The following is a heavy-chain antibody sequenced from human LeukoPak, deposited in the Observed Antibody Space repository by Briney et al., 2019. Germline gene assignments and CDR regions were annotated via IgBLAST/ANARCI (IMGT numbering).Heavy chain of an antibody. D-gene: IGHD6-13*01. V-gene: IGHV3-53*01. J-gene: IGHJ1*01. CDR2: VYSGGST. CDR1: GFTVSSTD. Sequence: GGSLRLSCAASGFTVSSTDMSWVRQAPGKGLEWVSAVYSGGSTFYADSVKGRFTIPRDNSKNTLYLQISSLRAEDTAVYYCALLGAAGREYFQHWGQGTLVTVSS. CDR3: ALLGAAGREYFQH.